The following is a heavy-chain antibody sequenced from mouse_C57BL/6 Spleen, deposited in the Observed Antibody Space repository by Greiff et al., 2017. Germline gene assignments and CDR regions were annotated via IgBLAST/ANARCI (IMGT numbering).Heavy chain of an antibody. J-gene: IGHJ4*01. CDR3: AGCSPYYYYYAMDY. D-gene: IGHD1-1*01. Sequence: QVQLKQPGTELVKPGASVKLSCKASGYTFTSYWMHWVKQRPGQGLEWIGNINPSNGGTNYNEKFKSKATLTVDKSSSTAYMQRSSLTSEDSAVYYCAGCSPYYYYYAMDYWGQGTSVTVAS. CDR1: GYTFTSYW. V-gene: IGHV1-53*01. CDR2: INPSNGGT.